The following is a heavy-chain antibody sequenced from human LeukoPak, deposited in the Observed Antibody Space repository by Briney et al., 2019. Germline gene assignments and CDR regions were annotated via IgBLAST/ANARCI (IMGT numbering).Heavy chain of an antibody. CDR3: AREGYSYGSFDY. D-gene: IGHD5-18*01. CDR2: IYYSGST. J-gene: IGHJ4*02. Sequence: SETLSLTCTVSGGSISSYYWSWLRQPPGKGLEGIGYIYYSGSTNYNPSLKSRVTISVDTSKNQFSLKLSSVTAADTAVYYCAREGYSYGSFDYWGQGTLVTVSS. CDR1: GGSISSYY. V-gene: IGHV4-59*01.